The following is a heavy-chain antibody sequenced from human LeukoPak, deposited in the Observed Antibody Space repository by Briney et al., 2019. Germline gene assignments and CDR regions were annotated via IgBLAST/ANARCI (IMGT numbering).Heavy chain of an antibody. CDR1: GGSISSYH. D-gene: IGHD4-23*01. CDR3: ARQTTVITGPFDY. V-gene: IGHV4-4*07. Sequence: SETLSLTCTVSGGSISSYHWSWIRQAAGKGLEWIGRIHSSGNTNFNPSLKSRVTMSVDTSKNHLSLKLTSVTAADTAVYYCARQTTVITGPFDYWGQGTLVAVSS. CDR2: IHSSGNT. J-gene: IGHJ4*02.